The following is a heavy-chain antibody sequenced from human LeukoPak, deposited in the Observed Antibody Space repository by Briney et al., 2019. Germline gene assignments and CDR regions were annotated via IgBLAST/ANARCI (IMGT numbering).Heavy chain of an antibody. D-gene: IGHD2-2*01. J-gene: IGHJ4*02. CDR1: GFTFDDYG. CDR2: INWNGGST. V-gene: IGHV3-20*04. Sequence: GGSLRLSCAASGFTFDDYGMSWVRQAPGKGLEWVSGINWNGGSTVYADSVKGRFTISRDNAKNSLYLQMNSLRAEDTALYYCAKGQGWRYCSSTSCYVENWGQGTLVTVSS. CDR3: AKGQGWRYCSSTSCYVEN.